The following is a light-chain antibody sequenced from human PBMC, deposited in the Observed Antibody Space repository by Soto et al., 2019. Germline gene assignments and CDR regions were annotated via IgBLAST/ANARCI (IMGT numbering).Light chain of an antibody. CDR3: SSYTTTSTLGV. J-gene: IGLJ3*02. CDR2: EVR. Sequence: QSVLTQPASVSGSPGQSITISCTGTSSDVGGHNYVSWYQQHPGKAPKLLIYEVRVRPSGVSIRFSGSKSANTASLTISGLQAEDEADYYCSSYTTTSTLGVFGGGTKLTVL. V-gene: IGLV2-14*01. CDR1: SSDVGGHNY.